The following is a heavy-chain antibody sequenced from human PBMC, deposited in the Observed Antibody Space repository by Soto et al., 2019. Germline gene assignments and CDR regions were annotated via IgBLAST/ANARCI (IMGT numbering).Heavy chain of an antibody. V-gene: IGHV4-59*12. CDR3: AKTHIVLKVFSARYGMDV. D-gene: IGHD2-8*01. CDR1: GGSISSYY. CDR2: IYHSGST. Sequence: SETLSLTCTVSGGSISSYYWSWIRQPPGKGLEWIGNIYHSGSTNYNPSLKSRVTISVDRSKNQFSLKLSSVTAADTAVYYCAKTHIVLKVFSARYGMDVWGQGTTVTVSS. J-gene: IGHJ6*02.